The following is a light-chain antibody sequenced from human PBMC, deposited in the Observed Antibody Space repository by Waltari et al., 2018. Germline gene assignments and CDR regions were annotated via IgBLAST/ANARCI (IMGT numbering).Light chain of an antibody. Sequence: EIVLTQSPATLSLSPGDSATLSCRTSQRVSSYLAWYQQKPGQAPRLLIYDAPNRATGIPARFSGSGSGTDFTLTISSLEPEDFAVYYCQQRSNWPLTFGGGTKVEIK. V-gene: IGKV3-11*01. CDR1: QRVSSY. CDR3: QQRSNWPLT. CDR2: DAP. J-gene: IGKJ4*01.